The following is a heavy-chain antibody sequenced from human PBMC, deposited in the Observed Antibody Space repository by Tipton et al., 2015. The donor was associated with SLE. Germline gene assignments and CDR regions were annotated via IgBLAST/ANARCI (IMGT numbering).Heavy chain of an antibody. J-gene: IGHJ3*02. D-gene: IGHD7-27*01. CDR3: ARELGMVAFDI. CDR1: GGSISSSSYY. V-gene: IGHV4-61*01. CDR2: IYYSGST. Sequence: TLSLTCTVSGGSISSSSYYWGWIRQPPGKGLEWIGYIYYSGSTNYNPSLKSRVTISVDTSKNQFSLKLGSVTAADTAVYYCARELGMVAFDIWGQGTMVTVSS.